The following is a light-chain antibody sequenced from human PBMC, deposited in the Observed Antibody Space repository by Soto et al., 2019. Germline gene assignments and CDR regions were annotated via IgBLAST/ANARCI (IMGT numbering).Light chain of an antibody. CDR3: QQYSSYPFT. CDR1: QSVSSW. Sequence: DIQMTQFPSTLSASVGDRVTITCRASQSVSSWLAWFQQRPGKAPKLLIYRASALESGVPSRFRRSGSATEFTLTIISLQPDDFATYYCQQYSSYPFTFGQGTKLEIK. V-gene: IGKV1-5*03. J-gene: IGKJ2*01. CDR2: RAS.